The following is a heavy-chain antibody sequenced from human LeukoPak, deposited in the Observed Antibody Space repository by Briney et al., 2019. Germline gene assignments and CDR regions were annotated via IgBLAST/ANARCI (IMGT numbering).Heavy chain of an antibody. J-gene: IGHJ4*02. D-gene: IGHD3-10*01. V-gene: IGHV4-59*08. CDR1: GASISDYY. Sequence: SETLSLTCSVSGASISDYYWSWIRQPPGKGLEWIGFIYYSGSSNYNPSLHSRVTISVDTSKNQVSLRLTSVTAADTAFYYCARHVGGRSLWFGELLRAFDYWGQGTLVSVSS. CDR2: IYYSGSS. CDR3: ARHVGGRSLWFGELLRAFDY.